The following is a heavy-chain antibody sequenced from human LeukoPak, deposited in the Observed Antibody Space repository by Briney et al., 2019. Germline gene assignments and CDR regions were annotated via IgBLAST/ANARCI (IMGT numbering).Heavy chain of an antibody. V-gene: IGHV3-30-3*01. CDR3: ARADYDFWSGYSN. D-gene: IGHD3-3*01. Sequence: GRSLRLSCAASGFTFSSCAMHWVRQAPGKGLEWVAVISYDGSNKYYADSVKGRFTISRDNSKNTLYLQMNSLRAEDTAVYYCARADYDFWSGYSNWGQGTLVTVSS. CDR1: GFTFSSCA. CDR2: ISYDGSNK. J-gene: IGHJ4*02.